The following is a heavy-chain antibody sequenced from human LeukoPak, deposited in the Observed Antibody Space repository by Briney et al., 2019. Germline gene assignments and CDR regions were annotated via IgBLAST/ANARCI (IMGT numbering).Heavy chain of an antibody. CDR1: GGSLSSASYY. CDR2: VYYSGRT. CDR3: ARRRYYDSTGYFE. Sequence: SETLSLTCTVSGGSLSSASYYWGWIRQPPGKGLEWIASVYYSGRTYYNPSLKSRVTISVDTSNNQFSLKLDSVTAADTAVYYCARRRYYDSTGYFEWGRGTLVTVSS. J-gene: IGHJ1*01. V-gene: IGHV4-39*01. D-gene: IGHD3-22*01.